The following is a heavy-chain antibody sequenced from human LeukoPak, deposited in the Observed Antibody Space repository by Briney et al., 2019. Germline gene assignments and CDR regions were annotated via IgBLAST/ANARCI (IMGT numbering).Heavy chain of an antibody. CDR3: AKGPLDHSSGWYPPGWFDP. V-gene: IGHV3-23*01. CDR1: GFPFNSYA. Sequence: GGSLRLSCAASGFPFNSYAMSWVPQAPGKALEWVSAISGSGGSTYYADSVKGRLTNSRDNSKNTLYLQMNSLRAEDTAVYYCAKGPLDHSSGWYPPGWFDPWGQGTLVTVSS. CDR2: ISGSGGST. D-gene: IGHD6-19*01. J-gene: IGHJ5*02.